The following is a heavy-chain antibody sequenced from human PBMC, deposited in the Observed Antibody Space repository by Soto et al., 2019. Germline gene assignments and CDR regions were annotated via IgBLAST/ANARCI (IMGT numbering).Heavy chain of an antibody. CDR3: ARDRCIVVVVISYYYYYYGMDV. CDR2: ISSSGSTI. V-gene: IGHV3-11*01. Sequence: QVQLVESGGGLVKPGGSLRLSCAASGFTFSDYYMSWIRHAPGKGLEWVSYISSSGSTIYYADSVKGRFTISRDNSKNSLPLQMNSMRSEDTVVYYCARDRCIVVVVISYYYYYYGMDVWGQGSTVTVSS. CDR1: GFTFSDYY. D-gene: IGHD2-15*01. J-gene: IGHJ6*02.